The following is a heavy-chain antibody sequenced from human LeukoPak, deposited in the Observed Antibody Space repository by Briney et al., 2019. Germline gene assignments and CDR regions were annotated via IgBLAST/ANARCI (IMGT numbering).Heavy chain of an antibody. Sequence: ASVKVSCKASGYTFTGYYMHWVRQAPGQGLEWMGWINPNSGGTNYAQKFQGRVIMTRDTSISTAYMELSRLRSDDTAVYYCARDLIVVVPAATEGGYYYGMDVWGQGTTVTVSS. CDR1: GYTFTGYY. CDR3: ARDLIVVVPAATEGGYYYGMDV. CDR2: INPNSGGT. V-gene: IGHV1-2*02. J-gene: IGHJ6*02. D-gene: IGHD2-2*01.